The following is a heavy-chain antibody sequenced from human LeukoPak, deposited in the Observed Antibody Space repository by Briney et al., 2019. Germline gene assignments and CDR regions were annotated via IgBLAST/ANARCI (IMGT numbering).Heavy chain of an antibody. V-gene: IGHV4-31*03. J-gene: IGHJ4*02. Sequence: SETLSLTCTVSGGSISSGGCYWSWIRRHPGKGLEWIGYIYYSGSTYYNPSLKRRVTISVDTSKNQFSLKLSSVTAADTAVYYCARDQTATHYFDYWGQGTLVTVSS. D-gene: IGHD1-14*01. CDR3: ARDQTATHYFDY. CDR1: GGSISSGGCY. CDR2: IYYSGST.